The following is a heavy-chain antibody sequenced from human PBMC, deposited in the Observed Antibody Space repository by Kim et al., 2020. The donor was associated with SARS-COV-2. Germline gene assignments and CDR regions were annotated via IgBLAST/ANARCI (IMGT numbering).Heavy chain of an antibody. CDR3: ARDVDCSSTSCYLGLY. Sequence: SVKGRFTISRDNSKNTLYQQMNSLRAEDTAVYYCARDVDCSSTSCYLGLYWGQGTLVTVSS. J-gene: IGHJ4*02. D-gene: IGHD2-2*01. V-gene: IGHV3-30*07.